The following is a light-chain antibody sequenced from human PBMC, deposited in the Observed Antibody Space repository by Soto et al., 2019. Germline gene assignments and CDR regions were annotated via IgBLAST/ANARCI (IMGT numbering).Light chain of an antibody. Sequence: DIQMTQSPSSLSASVGDSVTITCRASLSIASYVNWYQQQTGKAPKLLIYDASNLESGVPSRCSGSGSGTEFALTISGLQPDDFGSYYCQQYNRYSLTFGGGTKVEIK. V-gene: IGKV1-5*01. CDR2: DAS. CDR1: LSIASY. CDR3: QQYNRYSLT. J-gene: IGKJ4*01.